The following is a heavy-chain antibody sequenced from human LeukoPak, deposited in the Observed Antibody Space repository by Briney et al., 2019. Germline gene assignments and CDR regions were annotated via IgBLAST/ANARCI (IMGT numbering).Heavy chain of an antibody. CDR3: ERIRVAVASNDAVDI. CDR1: GFTFSIYG. D-gene: IGHD2-15*01. Sequence: PGGSLRLSCAASGFTFSIYGMYWVRQAPGKGPEWVALIWYDGGNKYYADSVKGRFTISRDNSKNIPYLQMNRLRAEDTAVYYCERIRVAVASNDAVDIWGQGTMVTVSS. V-gene: IGHV3-33*01. CDR2: IWYDGGNK. J-gene: IGHJ3*02.